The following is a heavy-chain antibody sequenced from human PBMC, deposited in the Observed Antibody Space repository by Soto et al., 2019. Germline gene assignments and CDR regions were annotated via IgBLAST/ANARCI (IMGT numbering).Heavy chain of an antibody. V-gene: IGHV3-11*01. CDR3: ARESWANPDY. Sequence: GGSLRLSCAASGFTLSDHFMSWIRQAPGKGLEWVSYISDRDRGSVTDYGDSVKGRFTISRDNAKNSLYLQMNSLRVEDTAVYYCARESWANPDYWGQGTLVTVSS. CDR2: ISDRDRGSVT. J-gene: IGHJ4*02. CDR1: GFTLSDHF. D-gene: IGHD3-10*01.